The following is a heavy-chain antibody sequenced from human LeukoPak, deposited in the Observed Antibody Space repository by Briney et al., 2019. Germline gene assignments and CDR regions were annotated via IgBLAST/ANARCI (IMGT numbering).Heavy chain of an antibody. D-gene: IGHD3-22*01. J-gene: IGHJ6*03. CDR1: GFTFSSYG. CDR2: IRYDGSNK. V-gene: IGHV3-30*02. Sequence: GGSLRLSCAASGFTFSSYGMHWVRQAPGKGLEWVAFIRYDGSNKYYADSVKGRFTISRDNSKNTLYLQMNSLRAEDTAVYYCAKERYYYDSSGYYYSRDYYYMDVWGKGTTVTVSS. CDR3: AKERYYYDSSGYYYSRDYYYMDV.